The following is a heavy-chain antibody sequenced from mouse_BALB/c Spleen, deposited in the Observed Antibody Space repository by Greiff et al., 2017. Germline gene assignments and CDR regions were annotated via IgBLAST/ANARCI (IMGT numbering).Heavy chain of an antibody. Sequence: VMLVESGPGLVQPSQSLSITCTVSGFSLTSYGVHWVRQSPGKGLEWLGVIWSGGSTDYNAAFISRLSISKDNSKSQVFFKMNSLQANDTAIYYCARGGDYDEAWFAYWGQGTLVTVSA. D-gene: IGHD2-4*01. CDR2: IWSGGST. J-gene: IGHJ3*01. CDR1: GFSLTSYG. V-gene: IGHV2-2*02. CDR3: ARGGDYDEAWFAY.